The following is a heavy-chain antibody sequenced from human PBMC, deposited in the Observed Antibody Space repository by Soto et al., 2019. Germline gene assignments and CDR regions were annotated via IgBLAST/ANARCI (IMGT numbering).Heavy chain of an antibody. Sequence: GGSLRLSCAASGFTFSNYAMHWVRQAPGKGLEWVAVISYDGSNSYYADSVKGRFTISRDNSKNTLYLQMNSLRAEDTAVYYCARDQDYYDSSGRVGYFDYWGQGTLVTVSS. CDR1: GFTFSNYA. CDR3: ARDQDYYDSSGRVGYFDY. CDR2: ISYDGSNS. D-gene: IGHD3-22*01. J-gene: IGHJ4*02. V-gene: IGHV3-30-3*01.